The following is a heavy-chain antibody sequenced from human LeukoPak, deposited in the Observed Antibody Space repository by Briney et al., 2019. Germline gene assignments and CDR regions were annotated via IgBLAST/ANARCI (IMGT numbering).Heavy chain of an antibody. J-gene: IGHJ6*04. D-gene: IGHD3-9*01. Sequence: GGSLRLSCAASGFTVSSNYMSWVRQAPGKGLEWVSAISGSGGSTYYADSVKGRFTISRDNSKNTLYLQMNSLRAEDTAVYYCAKEGSLRYFDWPDYYYYGMDVWGKGTTVTVSS. CDR2: ISGSGGST. V-gene: IGHV3-23*01. CDR3: AKEGSLRYFDWPDYYYYGMDV. CDR1: GFTVSSNY.